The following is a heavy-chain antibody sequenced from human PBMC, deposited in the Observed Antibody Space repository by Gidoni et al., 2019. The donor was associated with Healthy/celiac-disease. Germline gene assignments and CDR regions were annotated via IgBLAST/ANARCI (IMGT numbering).Heavy chain of an antibody. CDR2: IIPIFGTA. J-gene: IGHJ5*02. V-gene: IGHV1-69*06. CDR1: GGTFSSYA. CDR3: AREGCSSTSCYNGPLNWFDP. Sequence: QVHLVQSGAELKKPGSSVKVSCKASGGTFSSYAICWVRQAPGQGLEWMGGIIPIFGTANCAQKFQGRVTITADKSTSTAYMELSSLRSEDTAVYYCAREGCSSTSCYNGPLNWFDPWGQGTLVTVSS. D-gene: IGHD2-2*02.